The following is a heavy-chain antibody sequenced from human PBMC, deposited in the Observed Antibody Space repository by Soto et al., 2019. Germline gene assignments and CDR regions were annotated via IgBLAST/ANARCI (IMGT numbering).Heavy chain of an antibody. D-gene: IGHD3-10*01. CDR3: AADPYYYASGF. V-gene: IGHV3-11*01. J-gene: IGHJ4*02. Sequence: PGGSLRLSCAASGFIFGDLYMTWIRQAPGKGLEWLSYISGGGEIIHYADSVRGRFTVSRDNRRNLLYLQMSSLRAEDTAVYYCAADPYYYASGFWGQGTLVTVSS. CDR1: GFIFGDLY. CDR2: ISGGGEII.